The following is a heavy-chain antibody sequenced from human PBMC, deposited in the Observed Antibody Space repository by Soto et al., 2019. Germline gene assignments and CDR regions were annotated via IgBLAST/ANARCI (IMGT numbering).Heavy chain of an antibody. CDR2: MSYSGPN. J-gene: IGHJ3*02. V-gene: IGHV4-31*02. D-gene: IGHD2-15*01. Sequence: ASETLSLTCTVSGGSISSGGYFWSWIRQRPGKGLEWSGYMSYSGPNHYNPSLKSTATISVDTRENQFFRKLSSVSAADAAVYFCARDGVVVAATDDAFEIWGQGRMVTVAS. CDR3: ARDGVVVAATDDAFEI. CDR1: GGSISSGGYF.